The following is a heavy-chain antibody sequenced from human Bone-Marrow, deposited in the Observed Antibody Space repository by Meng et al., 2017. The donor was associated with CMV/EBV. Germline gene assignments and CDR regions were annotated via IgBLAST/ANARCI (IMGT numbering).Heavy chain of an antibody. J-gene: IGHJ3*02. Sequence: GESLKISCAASGFTVTGYHMSWVRQTPGKGLEWVSTFYTGGGTYYADSVKGRFAMSRDNSKNNLYLQMNSLRGEYTAVYYGARDGGGFLLDCFYIWGQGTMVTVS. CDR2: FYTGGGT. CDR1: GFTVTGYH. V-gene: IGHV3-53*01. D-gene: IGHD3-10*01. CDR3: ARDGGGFLLDCFYI.